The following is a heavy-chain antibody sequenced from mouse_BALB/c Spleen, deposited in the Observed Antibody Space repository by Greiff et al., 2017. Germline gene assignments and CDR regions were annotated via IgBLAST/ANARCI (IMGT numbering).Heavy chain of an antibody. CDR2: INPSTGYT. V-gene: IGHV1-7*01. CDR1: GYTFTSYW. CDR3: TRWGTGTGAY. Sequence: VKLMESGAELAKPGASVKMSCKASGYTFTSYWMHWVKQRPGQGLEWIGYINPSTGYTEYNQKFKDKATLTADKSSSTAYMQLSSPTSEDSAVYYCTRWGTGTGAYWGQGTLVTVSA. D-gene: IGHD4-1*01. J-gene: IGHJ3*01.